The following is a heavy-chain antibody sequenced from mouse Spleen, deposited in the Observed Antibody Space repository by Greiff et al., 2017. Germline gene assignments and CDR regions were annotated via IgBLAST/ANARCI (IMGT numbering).Heavy chain of an antibody. CDR3: TRDQGTLYFDY. Sequence: DVHLVESGGGLVKPGGSLKLSCAASGFTFSSYTMSWVRQTPEKRLEWVATISSGGSYTYYPDSVKGRFTISRDNAKNTLYLQMSSLKSEDTAMYYCTRDQGTLYFDYWGQGTTLTVSS. CDR2: ISSGGSYT. J-gene: IGHJ2*01. D-gene: IGHD3-2*02. V-gene: IGHV5-6-4*01. CDR1: GFTFSSYT.